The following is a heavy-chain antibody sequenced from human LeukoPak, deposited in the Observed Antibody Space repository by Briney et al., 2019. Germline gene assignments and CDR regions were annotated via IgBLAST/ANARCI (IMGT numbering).Heavy chain of an antibody. D-gene: IGHD5-18*01. J-gene: IGHJ4*02. CDR1: GYTFTSYG. V-gene: IGHV1-18*01. CDR3: ARAKDSYGYSGFDY. Sequence: ASVKVSCKASGYTFTSYGISWVRQAPGQGLEWMGWISAYNGNTSYAQKLQGRVTMTTDTSTSTACMELRSLRSDDTAVYYCARAKDSYGYSGFDYWGQGTLVTVSS. CDR2: ISAYNGNT.